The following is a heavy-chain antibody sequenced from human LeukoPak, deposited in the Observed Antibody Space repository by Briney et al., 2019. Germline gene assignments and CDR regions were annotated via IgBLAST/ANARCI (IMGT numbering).Heavy chain of an antibody. Sequence: ASVKVSCKASGYTFSIYNMHWVRQAPGQGLEWMGIINPSGGSASDAQKFQGRLIMTRDTSTSTLYMELSSLRSEDTAVYYCAREGVAATGLDYWGQGTLVTVSS. V-gene: IGHV1-46*01. CDR3: AREGVAATGLDY. J-gene: IGHJ4*02. D-gene: IGHD6-13*01. CDR2: INPSGGSA. CDR1: GYTFSIYN.